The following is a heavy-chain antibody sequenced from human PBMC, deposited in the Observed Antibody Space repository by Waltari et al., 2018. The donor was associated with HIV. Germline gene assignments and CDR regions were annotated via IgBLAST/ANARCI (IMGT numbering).Heavy chain of an antibody. J-gene: IGHJ4*02. CDR1: GFSVSNHW. Sequence: VQLVESGGGSIKTGGSLRLSCTASGFSVSNHWMDWVRQGPGKGLVWVARLNGDGSSRNYADAVKGRFVISRDNARNTVYLQLNSLRVEDTAMYFCARASHYIEFSTFDGDYYFDVWGRGTRVAVSS. CDR2: LNGDGSSR. D-gene: IGHD2-15*01. V-gene: IGHV3-74*01. CDR3: ARASHYIEFSTFDGDYYFDV.